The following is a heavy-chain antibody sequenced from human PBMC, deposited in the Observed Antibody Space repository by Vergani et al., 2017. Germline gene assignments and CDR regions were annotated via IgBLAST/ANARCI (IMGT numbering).Heavy chain of an antibody. J-gene: IGHJ4*02. CDR3: ARGGVVPAAITVTAQXTDY. Sequence: QVQLVQSGAEVKKPGASVKVSCKASGYTFTGYYMHWVRQAPGQGLEWMGWINPNRGGTNYTQKFQGWVTMTRDTSIITAYMGLSRLRSDDTAVYDCARGGVVPAAITVTAQXTDYWGEGTLVTVSS. V-gene: IGHV1-2*04. CDR1: GYTFTGYY. D-gene: IGHD2-2*02. CDR2: INPNRGGT.